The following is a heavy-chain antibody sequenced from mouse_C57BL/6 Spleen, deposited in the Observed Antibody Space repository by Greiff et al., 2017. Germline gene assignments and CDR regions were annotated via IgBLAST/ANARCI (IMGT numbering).Heavy chain of an antibody. J-gene: IGHJ3*01. Sequence: QVQLQQSGAELVRPGASVTLSCKASGYTFTDYEMHWVKQTPVHGLEWIGAIDPETGGTAYNQKFKGKAILTADKSSSTAYMELRSLTSEDSAVXYCTRIYYGNYAWFAYWGQGTLVTVSA. D-gene: IGHD2-1*01. V-gene: IGHV1-15*01. CDR2: IDPETGGT. CDR1: GYTFTDYE. CDR3: TRIYYGNYAWFAY.